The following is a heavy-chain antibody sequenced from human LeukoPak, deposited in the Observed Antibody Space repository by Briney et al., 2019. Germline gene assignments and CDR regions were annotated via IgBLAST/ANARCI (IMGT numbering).Heavy chain of an antibody. D-gene: IGHD5-12*01. V-gene: IGHV3-11*01. CDR3: AREDASGYDPSYYYYYYMDV. Sequence: GSLRLSCAASGFTFSDYYMSWIRPAPGKGLEWVSYISSSGSTLYYADSVKGRFTISRDNAKNSLYLQMNSLRAEDTAVYYCAREDASGYDPSYYYYYYMDVWGKGTTVTISS. CDR1: GFTFSDYY. CDR2: ISSSGSTL. J-gene: IGHJ6*03.